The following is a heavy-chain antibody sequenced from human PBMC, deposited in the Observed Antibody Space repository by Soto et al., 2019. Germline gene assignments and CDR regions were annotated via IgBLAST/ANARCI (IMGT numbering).Heavy chain of an antibody. CDR3: ITDYYSGSAHFDN. CDR2: IKSKTDGGTT. CDR1: GFTFSNAW. Sequence: EVQLVESGGGLVKSGGSLRLSCAASGFTFSNAWMNWVRQAPGKGLEWVGRIKSKTDGGTTEYAAPVKGRFTISRDDSKNTLYLQMNSLKTEDTGIYHCITDYYSGSAHFDNWGQGTLVTVSS. D-gene: IGHD1-26*01. J-gene: IGHJ4*02. V-gene: IGHV3-15*07.